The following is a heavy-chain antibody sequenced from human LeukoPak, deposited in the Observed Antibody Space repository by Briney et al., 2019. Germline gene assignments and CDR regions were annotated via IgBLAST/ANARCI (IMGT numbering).Heavy chain of an antibody. J-gene: IGHJ6*02. CDR3: ARATGSGSYIVYYYGMDV. V-gene: IGHV3-30-3*01. CDR2: ISYDGSNK. CDR1: GFTFSSYA. Sequence: GRSLRLSCAASGFTFSSYAMHWVRQAPGKGLEWVAVISYDGSNKYYADSVKGRFTISRDNSENTLYLQMNSLRAEDTAVYYCARATGSGSYIVYYYGMDVWGQGTTVTVSS. D-gene: IGHD3-10*01.